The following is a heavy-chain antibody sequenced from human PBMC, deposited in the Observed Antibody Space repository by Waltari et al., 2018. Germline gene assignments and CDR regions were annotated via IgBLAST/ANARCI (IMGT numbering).Heavy chain of an antibody. J-gene: IGHJ4*02. CDR1: GGSISSSY. CDR2: IYYSGST. Sequence: QVQLQESGPGPVKPSETLSLTCTVSGGSISSSYWSWIRKPPGKGLEWIGYIYYSGSTNYNPSLKSRVTISVDTSKNQFSLKLSSVTAADTAVYYCARENGYSSGWPTQGRLYYFDYWGQGTLVTVSS. V-gene: IGHV4-59*01. D-gene: IGHD6-19*01. CDR3: ARENGYSSGWPTQGRLYYFDY.